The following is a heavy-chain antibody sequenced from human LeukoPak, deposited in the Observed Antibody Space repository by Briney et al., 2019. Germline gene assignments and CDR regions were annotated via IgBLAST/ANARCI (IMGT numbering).Heavy chain of an antibody. Sequence: PGGSLRLSCAASGFTVSSNYMSWVRQAPGKGLEWVSVSYSGGSTYYADTVKGRFTSTRDNSKTTLYLKMKSLRAEDTAVYYCARNKFTLPRGYGMDVWGQGTTVTVSS. CDR2: SYSGGST. V-gene: IGHV3-66*01. J-gene: IGHJ6*02. CDR1: GFTVSSNY. CDR3: ARNKFTLPRGYGMDV. D-gene: IGHD1/OR15-1a*01.